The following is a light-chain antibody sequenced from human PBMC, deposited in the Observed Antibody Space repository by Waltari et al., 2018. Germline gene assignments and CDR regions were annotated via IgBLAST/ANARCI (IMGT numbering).Light chain of an antibody. V-gene: IGKV1-39*01. CDR3: QQYDQWPHT. J-gene: IGKJ2*01. CDR1: HHIDNN. CDR2: AAS. Sequence: IQMTQSPSSLSASIGDRVTITCRASHHIDNNLNWYQQKPGKAPNLLIYAASTLQSGVPSRFTGSGYGTDFTLTISSLQSEDLGVYYCQQYDQWPHTFGLGTKLEIK.